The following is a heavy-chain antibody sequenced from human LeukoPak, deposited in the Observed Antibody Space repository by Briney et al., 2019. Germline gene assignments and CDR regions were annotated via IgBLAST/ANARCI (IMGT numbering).Heavy chain of an antibody. CDR3: AKSWGYTRPYYNYMDV. V-gene: IGHV3-23*01. D-gene: IGHD3-16*02. CDR2: IGYRGGSI. Sequence: GGSLRLSCAASGFTFSNYAMSWVRQAPGKGLEWVSIIGYRGGSIYYAYSVQGRFTISRDNSKNTLSLQMNGLRPEDTAVYYCAKSWGYTRPYYNYMDVWGKGTTVAVSS. J-gene: IGHJ6*03. CDR1: GFTFSNYA.